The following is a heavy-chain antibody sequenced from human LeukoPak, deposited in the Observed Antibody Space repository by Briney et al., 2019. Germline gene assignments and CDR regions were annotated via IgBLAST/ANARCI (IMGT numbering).Heavy chain of an antibody. CDR1: GFTVSSNY. J-gene: IGHJ3*02. V-gene: IGHV3-66*01. Sequence: GGSLRLSCAASGFTVSSNYMSCVRQAPGKGLEWVSHIYNGGNTYYPDSVKGRFTISRDNSKNTLYLQMNNLRGEDTAVYYCGRDYCYASECFDALDMWDQGTMVTVSS. CDR3: GRDYCYASECFDALDM. CDR2: IYNGGNT. D-gene: IGHD3-10*01.